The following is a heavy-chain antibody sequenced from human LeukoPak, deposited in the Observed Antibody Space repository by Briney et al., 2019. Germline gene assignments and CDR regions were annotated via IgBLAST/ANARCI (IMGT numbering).Heavy chain of an antibody. V-gene: IGHV3-33*01. CDR1: GFTFSSYG. CDR2: IWYDGSNK. Sequence: PGGSLRLSCAASGFTFSSYGMHWVRQAPGKGLEWVAVIWYDGSNKYYADSVKGRFTISRDNSKNTLYLQMNSLRAEDTAVYYCARVSDYYDSSGYPFDYWGQGTLVTVSS. D-gene: IGHD3-22*01. CDR3: ARVSDYYDSSGYPFDY. J-gene: IGHJ4*02.